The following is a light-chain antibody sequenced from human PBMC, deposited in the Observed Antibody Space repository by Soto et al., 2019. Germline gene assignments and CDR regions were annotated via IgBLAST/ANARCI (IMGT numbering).Light chain of an antibody. CDR1: SGSIASNY. CDR2: EDD. J-gene: IGLJ2*01. V-gene: IGLV6-57*04. Sequence: NFMLTQPHSVSESPGKTVTISCTRTSGSIASNYVQWYQQRPGSAPTTLIYEDDQRPSGVPDRFSGSIDRSSNSASLTISGLKTEDEADYYCQSYDSSNPVVFGGGPSSPS. CDR3: QSYDSSNPVV.